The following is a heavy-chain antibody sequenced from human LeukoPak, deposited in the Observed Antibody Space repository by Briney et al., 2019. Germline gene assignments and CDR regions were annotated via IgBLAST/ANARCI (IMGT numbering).Heavy chain of an antibody. J-gene: IGHJ5*02. D-gene: IGHD1-14*01. CDR2: IYSGGGT. V-gene: IGHV3-66*02. CDR3: ARPTTSS. Sequence: GGSLRLSCAVSGFSVTSSYMTWVRQAPGRGPEWVSVIYSGGGTNYADSVKGRFTVSRDNSKNTLHLQMNSLRVEDTAVYYCARPTTSSWGQGSLVTVSS. CDR1: GFSVTSSY.